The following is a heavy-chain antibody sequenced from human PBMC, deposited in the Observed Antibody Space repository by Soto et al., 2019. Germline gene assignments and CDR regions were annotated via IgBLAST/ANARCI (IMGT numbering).Heavy chain of an antibody. D-gene: IGHD3-22*01. CDR2: IKSKTDGGTA. Sequence: GSLRLSCAASGFTFSNAWINWVRQAPGKGLEWVGRIKSKTDGGTADFAAPVKGRFAISRDDSKNTAYLQMNSLKTEDTAVYYCTTDSYSTIIVVRFDYWGHGTLVTVSS. CDR3: TTDSYSTIIVVRFDY. CDR1: GFTFSNAW. V-gene: IGHV3-15*07. J-gene: IGHJ4*01.